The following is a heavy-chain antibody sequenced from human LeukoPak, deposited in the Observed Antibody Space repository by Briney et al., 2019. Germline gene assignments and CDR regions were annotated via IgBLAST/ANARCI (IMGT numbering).Heavy chain of an antibody. CDR3: ARDMRARQWLTDYYYYMDV. V-gene: IGHV4-39*07. CDR1: GGSISSTSYY. D-gene: IGHD6-19*01. J-gene: IGHJ6*03. CDR2: IYYTGNT. Sequence: SETLSLTCTVSGGSISSTSYYWAWIRQPPGKGLEWIGSIYYTGNTYYNPSLKSRVTISVDTSKNQFSLDLSSVTAADTAVYYCARDMRARQWLTDYYYYMDVWGKGTTVTVSS.